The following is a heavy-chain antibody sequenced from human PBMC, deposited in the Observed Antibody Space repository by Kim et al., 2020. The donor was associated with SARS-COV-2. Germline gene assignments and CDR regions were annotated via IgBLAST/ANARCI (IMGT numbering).Heavy chain of an antibody. J-gene: IGHJ4*02. Sequence: GGSLRLSCAASGFTFSSYGMHWVRQAPGKGLEWVAVISYDGSNKYYADSVKGRFTISRDNSKNTLYLQMNSLRAEDTAVYYCARDGRGYSYGLLLYYFDYWGQGTLVTVSS. CDR2: ISYDGSNK. CDR1: GFTFSSYG. CDR3: ARDGRGYSYGLLLYYFDY. D-gene: IGHD5-18*01. V-gene: IGHV3-33*05.